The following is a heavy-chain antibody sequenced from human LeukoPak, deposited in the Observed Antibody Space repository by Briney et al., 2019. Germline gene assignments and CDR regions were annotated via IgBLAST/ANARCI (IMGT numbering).Heavy chain of an antibody. CDR1: GGSISSYY. CDR3: ARGVSSSWYYFDY. Sequence: SETLSLTCTVSGGSISSYYWSWIRQPPGKGLEWIGYIYYSGSTNYNPSLKSRVTISVDTSKNQFSLKLSSVTAAHTAVYYCARGVSSSWYYFDYWGQGTLVTVSS. V-gene: IGHV4-59*01. D-gene: IGHD6-13*01. CDR2: IYYSGST. J-gene: IGHJ4*02.